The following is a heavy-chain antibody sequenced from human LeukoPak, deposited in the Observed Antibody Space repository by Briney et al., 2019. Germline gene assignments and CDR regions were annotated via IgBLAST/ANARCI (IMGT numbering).Heavy chain of an antibody. CDR1: GFTFSSYS. J-gene: IGHJ3*02. CDR3: ACQGDYYGSGSLRRGLFDI. Sequence: GGSLRLSCAASGFTFSSYSMNWVRQAPGKGLEWVSSISSSSSYIYYADSAKGRFTISRDNAKNSLYLQTNSLRAEDTAVYYYACQGDYYGSGSLRRGLFDIWGQGTMVTVSS. V-gene: IGHV3-21*01. CDR2: ISSSSSYI. D-gene: IGHD3-10*01.